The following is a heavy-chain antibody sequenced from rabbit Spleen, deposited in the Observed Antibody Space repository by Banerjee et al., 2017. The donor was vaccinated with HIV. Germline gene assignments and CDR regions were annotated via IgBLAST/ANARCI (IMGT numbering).Heavy chain of an antibody. CDR3: ARDTGSSFSSYGMDL. Sequence: QEQLEESGGDLVKPGASLTLTCTASGVSFSSSSYMCWVRQAPGKGLEWIACIDSGSSGFTYFATWAKGRFTISKTSSTTVTLQMTRLTAADTATYFCARDTGSSFSSYGMDLWGPGTLVTVS. CDR1: GVSFSSSSY. CDR2: IDSGSSGFT. V-gene: IGHV1S45*01. J-gene: IGHJ6*01. D-gene: IGHD8-1*01.